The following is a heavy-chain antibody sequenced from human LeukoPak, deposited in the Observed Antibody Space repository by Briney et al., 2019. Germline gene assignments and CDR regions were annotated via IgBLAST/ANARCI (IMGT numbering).Heavy chain of an antibody. CDR2: INPNSGGT. Sequence: ASVKVSCKASGYTFTGYYVHWVRQAPGQGLEWMGWINPNSGGTNYAQKFQGWVTMTRDTSISTAYMELSRLRSDDTAVYYCARVPVAARYYGMDVWGQGTTVTVSS. J-gene: IGHJ6*02. CDR1: GYTFTGYY. CDR3: ARVPVAARYYGMDV. V-gene: IGHV1-2*04. D-gene: IGHD2-15*01.